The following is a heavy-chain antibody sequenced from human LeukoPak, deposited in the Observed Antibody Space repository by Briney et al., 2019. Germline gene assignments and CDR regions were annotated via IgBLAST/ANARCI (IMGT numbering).Heavy chain of an antibody. Sequence: ASVKVSCKASGYTFTGYYMHWVRQAPGQGLEWMGRINPNSGGTNYAQKFQGRATMTRDTSISTAYMELSRLRSDDTAVYYCARVENTAAAVLFDYWGQGTLVTVSS. D-gene: IGHD6-13*01. CDR1: GYTFTGYY. J-gene: IGHJ4*02. CDR2: INPNSGGT. V-gene: IGHV1-2*06. CDR3: ARVENTAAAVLFDY.